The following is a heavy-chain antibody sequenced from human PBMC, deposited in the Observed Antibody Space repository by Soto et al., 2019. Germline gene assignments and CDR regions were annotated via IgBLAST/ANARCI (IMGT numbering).Heavy chain of an antibody. V-gene: IGHV3-7*05. CDR2: IKEDGSEK. CDR1: GFSCSSFW. J-gene: IGHJ4*02. Sequence: EVQLVESGGGLVQPGGSQRLSCAASGFSCSSFWMSWVRQAPGKGLEWVAAIKEDGSEKNYVDSVRGRFTISRDNAKNSLYLQMNSLRADDTAVYYCARDVIWGQGSLVTVSS. CDR3: ARDVI.